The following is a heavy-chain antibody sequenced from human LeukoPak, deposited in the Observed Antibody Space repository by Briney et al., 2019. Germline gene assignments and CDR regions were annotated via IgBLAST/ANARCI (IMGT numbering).Heavy chain of an antibody. CDR1: GGSIHSYY. J-gene: IGHJ4*02. V-gene: IGHV4-59*01. CDR3: ARLHYYDSSGYPYYFDY. CDR2: IYYSGST. D-gene: IGHD3-22*01. Sequence: SETLSLTCTVSGGSIHSYYWSWIRQPPGKGLEWIGYIYYSGSTNYNPSLKSRVTISVDTSKKQFSLRLSSVTAADTAVYYCARLHYYDSSGYPYYFDYWGQGTLVTVSS.